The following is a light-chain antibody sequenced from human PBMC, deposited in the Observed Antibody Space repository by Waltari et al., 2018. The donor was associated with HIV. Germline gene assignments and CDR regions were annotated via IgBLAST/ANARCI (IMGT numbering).Light chain of an antibody. Sequence: QSALTPPPSASGSPGQSVPISCTGTSSHVGAYNLVSWYHKRPGEAPNPLIYEVHKGPSGVPARFSGSKSGNTASVTVTGLQAEDEADYYCSTYAGSATLAFGGGTKLTVL. CDR1: SSHVGAYNL. CDR2: EVH. CDR3: STYAGSATLA. V-gene: IGLV2-8*01. J-gene: IGLJ2*01.